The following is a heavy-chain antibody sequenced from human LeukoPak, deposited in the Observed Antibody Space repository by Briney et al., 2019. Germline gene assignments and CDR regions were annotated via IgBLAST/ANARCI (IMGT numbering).Heavy chain of an antibody. Sequence: PGGSLRLSCAASGFTFSTYWMTWVRLAPGKGLEWVANIKEDGSLKYYVDSVKGRFTISRDNSKNTLYLQMNSLRAEDTAVYYCAKDHADIVVVPAASELHYYYMDVWGKGTTVTISS. CDR2: IKEDGSLK. CDR3: AKDHADIVVVPAASELHYYYMDV. D-gene: IGHD2-2*01. J-gene: IGHJ6*03. V-gene: IGHV3-7*01. CDR1: GFTFSTYW.